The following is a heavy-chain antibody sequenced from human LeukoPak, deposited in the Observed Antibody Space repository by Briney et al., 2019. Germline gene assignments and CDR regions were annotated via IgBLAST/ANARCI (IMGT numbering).Heavy chain of an antibody. D-gene: IGHD2-2*01. Sequence: SETLSLTCAVSGGSISSGGYSWSWIRQPPGKGLEWIGYIYHSGSTYYNPSLKSRVTISVDRSKNQFSLKLSSVTAADTAVYYCARLVVVPPGGYFDLWGRGTLVTVSS. CDR1: GGSISSGGYS. V-gene: IGHV4-30-2*01. CDR2: IYHSGST. CDR3: ARLVVVPPGGYFDL. J-gene: IGHJ2*01.